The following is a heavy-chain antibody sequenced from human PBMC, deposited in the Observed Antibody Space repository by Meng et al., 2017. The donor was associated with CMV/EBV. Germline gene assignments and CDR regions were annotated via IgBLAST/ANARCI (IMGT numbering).Heavy chain of an antibody. CDR2: INPNSGGT. V-gene: IGHV1-2*02. CDR3: ARDSVSGENWFDH. D-gene: IGHD5/OR15-5a*01. Sequence: ASVKVSCKASGYTFTGYYMHWVRQAPGQGLEWMGWINPNSGGTNYAQKFQGRVTMTRDTSISTAYMELSRLRSDDTAVYYCARDSVSGENWFDHWGQGTLVTVSS. CDR1: GYTFTGYY. J-gene: IGHJ5*02.